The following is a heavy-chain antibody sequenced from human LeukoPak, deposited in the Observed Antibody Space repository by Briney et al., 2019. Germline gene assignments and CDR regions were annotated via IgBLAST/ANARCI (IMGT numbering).Heavy chain of an antibody. Sequence: SSETLSLTCTVSGGSISSYYWSWIRQPPGKGLEWIGYIYYSGSTNYNPSLKSRVTISVDTSKNPFSLKLSSVTAADTAVYYCARSGFAYDYVWGSFHYWGQGTLVTVSS. D-gene: IGHD3-16*01. CDR3: ARSGFAYDYVWGSFHY. CDR1: GGSISSYY. J-gene: IGHJ4*02. CDR2: IYYSGST. V-gene: IGHV4-59*08.